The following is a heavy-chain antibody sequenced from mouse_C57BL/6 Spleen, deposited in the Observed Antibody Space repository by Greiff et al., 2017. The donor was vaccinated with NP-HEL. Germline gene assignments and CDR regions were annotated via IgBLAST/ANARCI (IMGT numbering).Heavy chain of an antibody. V-gene: IGHV1-62-2*01. D-gene: IGHD4-1*01. CDR3: AKHEEDGRLGRGYFDF. CDR2: FYPGSGST. Sequence: VQLQQSGAELVKPGASVKLSCKASGYTFTEYSIHWVKQRPGQGLEWIGWFYPGSGSTNYNEKFKDKATLTADKSSSTAYMELSRLTSEDSAVYFGAKHEEDGRLGRGYFDFWGKGTTVTVSA. J-gene: IGHJ1*03. CDR1: GYTFTEYS.